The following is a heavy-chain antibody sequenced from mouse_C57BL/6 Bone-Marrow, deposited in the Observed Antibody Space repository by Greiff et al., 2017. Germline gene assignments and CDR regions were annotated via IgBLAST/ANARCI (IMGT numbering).Heavy chain of an antibody. D-gene: IGHD2-4*01. CDR2: IYPSDSET. V-gene: IGHV1-61*01. Sequence: QVQLQQPGAELVRPGSSVKLSCKASGYTFTSYWMDWVKQRPGQGLEWIGNIYPSDSETHYNQKFKDKATLTVDKSSSTAYMQLSSLTSEDSAVYYYARYEYDGSWFAYWGQGTLVTVSA. CDR1: GYTFTSYW. CDR3: ARYEYDGSWFAY. J-gene: IGHJ3*01.